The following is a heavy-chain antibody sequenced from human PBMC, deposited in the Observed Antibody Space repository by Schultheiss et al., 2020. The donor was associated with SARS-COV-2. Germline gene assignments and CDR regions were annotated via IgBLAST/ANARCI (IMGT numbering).Heavy chain of an antibody. V-gene: IGHV1-46*01. J-gene: IGHJ6*02. Sequence: ASVKVSCKASGYTFTSYYMHWVRQAPGQGLEWMGIINPSGGSTSYAQKFQGRVTMTRDTSTSTVYMELSSLRSEDTAVYYCARELLVVVAARYYGMDVWGQGTTVTVSS. D-gene: IGHD2-15*01. CDR1: GYTFTSYY. CDR3: ARELLVVVAARYYGMDV. CDR2: INPSGGST.